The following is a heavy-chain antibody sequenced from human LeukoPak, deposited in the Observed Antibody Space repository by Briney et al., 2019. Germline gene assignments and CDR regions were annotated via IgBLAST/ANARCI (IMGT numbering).Heavy chain of an antibody. J-gene: IGHJ3*02. V-gene: IGHV4-34*01. CDR1: GGSFSGYY. CDR2: INHSGST. CDR3: ARSNYVWGSYRPRQSDAFDI. Sequence: SETLSLTCAVYGGSFSGYYWSWIRQPPGKGLEWIGEINHSGSTNYNPSLKSRVTMSVDTSKHQFSLKLSSVTAADTAVYYCARSNYVWGSYRPRQSDAFDIWGQGTMVTVSS. D-gene: IGHD3-16*02.